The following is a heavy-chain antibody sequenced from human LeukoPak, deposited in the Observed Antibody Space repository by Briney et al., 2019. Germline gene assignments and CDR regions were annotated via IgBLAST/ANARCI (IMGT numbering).Heavy chain of an antibody. CDR1: GFTFDDYG. V-gene: IGHV3-21*01. CDR2: ISSSSSYI. D-gene: IGHD3/OR15-3a*01. Sequence: GGSLRLSCAASGFTFDDYGMSWVRQAPGKGLEWVSSISSSSSYIYYADSVKGRFTISRDNAKNSLYLQMNSLRAEDTVVYYCATGLEFNWGQGTLVTVSS. CDR3: ATGLEFN. J-gene: IGHJ4*02.